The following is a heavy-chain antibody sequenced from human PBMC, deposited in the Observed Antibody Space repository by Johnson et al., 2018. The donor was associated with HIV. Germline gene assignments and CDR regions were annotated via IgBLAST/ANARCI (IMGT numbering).Heavy chain of an antibody. V-gene: IGHV3-33*06. D-gene: IGHD6-6*01. CDR2: IWYDGSNK. Sequence: QVQLVESGGGLVQPGGSLRLSCAASGFTFSSYAMSWVRQAPGKGLEWVAVIWYDGSNKYYADSVKGRFTISRDNSKNTLYLQMNSLRAEDTAVYYCAKVAYSSSYLDAFDIWGQGTMVTVSS. J-gene: IGHJ3*02. CDR1: GFTFSSYA. CDR3: AKVAYSSSYLDAFDI.